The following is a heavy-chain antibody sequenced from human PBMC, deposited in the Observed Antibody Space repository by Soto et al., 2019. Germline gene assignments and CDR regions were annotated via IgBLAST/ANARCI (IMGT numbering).Heavy chain of an antibody. Sequence: QVQLVQSGAEVKKPGASVKVSCKASGYTITSYYMHWVRQAPGQGLEWMGIINPSSGSTSYAHKCQGRGTMTRDTSTMTVYMELSSLRSEDTAVYYCAREVERGYSYGALEYGGQGNLVTVSS. CDR1: GYTITSYY. CDR2: INPSSGST. J-gene: IGHJ4*02. CDR3: AREVERGYSYGALEY. V-gene: IGHV1-46*01. D-gene: IGHD5-18*01.